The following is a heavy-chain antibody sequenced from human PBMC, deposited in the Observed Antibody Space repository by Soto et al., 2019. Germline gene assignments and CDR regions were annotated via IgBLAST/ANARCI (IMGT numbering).Heavy chain of an antibody. CDR1: GGTFSSYT. J-gene: IGHJ4*02. CDR3: ARRAGYCSSTSCYVSSYFDY. Sequence: GASVKVSCKASGGTFSSYTISWVRQAPGQGLEWMGRIIPILGIANYAQKFQGRVTITADKSTSTAYMELSSLRSEDTAVYYCARRAGYCSSTSCYVSSYFDYWGQGTLVTVSS. D-gene: IGHD2-2*01. V-gene: IGHV1-69*02. CDR2: IIPILGIA.